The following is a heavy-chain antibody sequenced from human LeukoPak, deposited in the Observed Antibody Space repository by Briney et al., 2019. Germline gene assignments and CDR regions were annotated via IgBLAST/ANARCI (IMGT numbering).Heavy chain of an antibody. Sequence: GGSLRLSCAASGFTFSGYWMSWVRQAPGKGLEWVANIKQDGSEKYYVDSVKGRFTISRDNAKNSLYLQMNSLRAEDTAVYYCARARNFDYWGQGTLVTVSS. V-gene: IGHV3-7*01. CDR2: IKQDGSEK. CDR3: ARARNFDY. CDR1: GFTFSGYW. J-gene: IGHJ4*02.